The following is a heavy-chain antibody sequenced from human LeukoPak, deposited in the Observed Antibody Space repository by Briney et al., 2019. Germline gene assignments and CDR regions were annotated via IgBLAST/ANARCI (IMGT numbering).Heavy chain of an antibody. CDR2: IIPIFGTA. CDR1: GGTFSSYA. CDR3: ARATYYGSSGYYSGRYFDY. D-gene: IGHD3-22*01. J-gene: IGHJ4*02. V-gene: IGHV1-69*13. Sequence: SVKVSCKASGGTFSSYAISWVRQAPGQGLEWMGGIIPIFGTANYAQKFQGRVTITADESTSTAYMELSSLRSEDTAVYYCARATYYGSSGYYSGRYFDYWGQGTLVTVSS.